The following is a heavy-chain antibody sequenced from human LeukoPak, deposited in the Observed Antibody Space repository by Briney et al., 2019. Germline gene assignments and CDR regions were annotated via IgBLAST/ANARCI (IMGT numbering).Heavy chain of an antibody. J-gene: IGHJ4*02. CDR2: ISYDGSNK. D-gene: IGHD1-1*01. Sequence: PGRSLRLSCAASGFTFSSYAMPWVRRAPGKGLEWVAVISYDGSNKYYADSVKGRFTISRDNSKNTLYLQMNSLRAEDTAVYYCARESRGTHDYWGQGTLVTVSS. V-gene: IGHV3-30-3*01. CDR3: ARESRGTHDY. CDR1: GFTFSSYA.